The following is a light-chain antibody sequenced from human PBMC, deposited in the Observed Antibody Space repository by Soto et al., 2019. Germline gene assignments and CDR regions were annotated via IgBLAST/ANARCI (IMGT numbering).Light chain of an antibody. CDR3: QQYDRYSYS. Sequence: DIQMTQSPSTLSTSIGDRVTITCRASLSISDSLAWYQQKPGKAPFLLISDASNLESGVPSRFSGSGSGTEFTLTISSLQPDDFATYYCQQYDRYSYSFGQGTKVHI. CDR2: DAS. CDR1: LSISDS. V-gene: IGKV1-5*01. J-gene: IGKJ2*01.